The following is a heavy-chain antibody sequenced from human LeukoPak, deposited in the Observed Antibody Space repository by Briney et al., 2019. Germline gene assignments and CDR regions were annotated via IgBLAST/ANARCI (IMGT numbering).Heavy chain of an antibody. Sequence: GGSLRLSCTASGFTFGDYAMSWVRQAPGKGLEWVSVIYSGGSTYYADSVKGRFTISRDNSKNTLYLQMNSLRAEDTAVYYCARCRYDSSGHCDYWGQGTLVTVSS. V-gene: IGHV3-66*01. J-gene: IGHJ4*02. D-gene: IGHD3-22*01. CDR1: GFTFGDYA. CDR3: ARCRYDSSGHCDY. CDR2: IYSGGST.